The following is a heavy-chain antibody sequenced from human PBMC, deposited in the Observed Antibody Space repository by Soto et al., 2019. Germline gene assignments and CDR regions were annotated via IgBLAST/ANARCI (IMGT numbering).Heavy chain of an antibody. CDR1: RYTFINFD. CDR2: MNPGRGKT. CDR3: ARMASAGTLNWFDP. Sequence: QVQLVQSGAEVKEPGASVRVSCKASRYTFINFDISWVRQAAGQGLEWLGWMNPGRGKTGYASKFQGRVAMTRDASTGTSHLELSSLTSDDTAVYYCARMASAGTLNWFDPWGQGTLVTVSS. D-gene: IGHD6-13*01. V-gene: IGHV1-8*02. J-gene: IGHJ5*02.